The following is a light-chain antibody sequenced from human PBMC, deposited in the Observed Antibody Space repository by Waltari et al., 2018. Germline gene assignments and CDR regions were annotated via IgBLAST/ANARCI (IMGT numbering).Light chain of an antibody. CDR3: MQGTYWPRT. CDR2: KVS. J-gene: IGKJ1*01. CDR1: QGLVHRDGNTS. V-gene: IGKV2-30*02. Sequence: EVVMTQSPLSLPVTLGQPAYISCTSSQGLVHRDGNTSLTWFQQMPGQSPRRLIYKVSNRDAGVPDRFSGSGSGTDFTLKLSRVEAEYVGVYFCMQGTYWPRTFGQGTKVEI.